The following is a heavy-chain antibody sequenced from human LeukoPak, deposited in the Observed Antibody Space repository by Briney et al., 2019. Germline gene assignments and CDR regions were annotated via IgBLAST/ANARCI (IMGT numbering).Heavy chain of an antibody. V-gene: IGHV4-59*01. Sequence: SETLSLTCTVSGGSISSYYWSWIRQPPGKGLEWIGYIYYSGSTNYNPSLKSRVTISVDTSKNQSSLKLSSVIAADTAVYYCARETTVVTPHAFDIWGQGTMVTVSS. D-gene: IGHD4-23*01. CDR2: IYYSGST. CDR1: GGSISSYY. J-gene: IGHJ3*02. CDR3: ARETTVVTPHAFDI.